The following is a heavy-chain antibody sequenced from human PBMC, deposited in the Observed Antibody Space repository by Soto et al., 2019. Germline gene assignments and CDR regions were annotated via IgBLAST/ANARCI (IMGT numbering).Heavy chain of an antibody. D-gene: IGHD5-18*01. CDR1: GFTFSSYG. V-gene: IGHV3-30*03. J-gene: IGHJ5*02. CDR3: ARFGYSYGYAWFDP. CDR2: ISYDGSNK. Sequence: GGSLRLSCAASGFTFSSYGMHWVRQAPGKGLEWVAVISYDGSNKYYADSVKGRFTISRDNSKNTLYLQMNSLRAEDTAVYYCARFGYSYGYAWFDPWGQGTLVTAPQ.